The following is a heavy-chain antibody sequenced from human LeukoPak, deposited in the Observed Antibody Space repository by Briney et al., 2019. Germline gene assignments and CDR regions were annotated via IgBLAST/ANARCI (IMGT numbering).Heavy chain of an antibody. CDR2: IYYSEST. J-gene: IGHJ3*02. D-gene: IGHD3-22*01. CDR3: ARSHAPYYDSRKATTQRHGFDI. Sequence: PSETLSLTCTVSSGSISSYYWSWIRQPPGKGLEWIGYIYYSESTNYNPSLKSRVTMSVDTSKNQFSLRLSSMTAADTAVYYCARSHAPYYDSRKATTQRHGFDIWGQGTMVTVSS. V-gene: IGHV4-59*08. CDR1: SGSISSYY.